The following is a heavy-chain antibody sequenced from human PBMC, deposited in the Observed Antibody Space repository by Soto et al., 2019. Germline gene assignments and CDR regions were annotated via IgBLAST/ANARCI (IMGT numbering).Heavy chain of an antibody. D-gene: IGHD3-16*01. CDR2: ISPYTGNT. Sequence: QVQLVQSGDEVKKPGASVKVSCKASGYIFVNYGIAWVRQAPGQGLEWMGWISPYTGNTHSASKVQCRLTKTTDTSTSTAYMDLGSLTSDDTAVYYCVMVDNYVTPTPQDVWGQGTTVTLSS. J-gene: IGHJ6*02. CDR1: GYIFVNYG. CDR3: VMVDNYVTPTPQDV. V-gene: IGHV1-18*01.